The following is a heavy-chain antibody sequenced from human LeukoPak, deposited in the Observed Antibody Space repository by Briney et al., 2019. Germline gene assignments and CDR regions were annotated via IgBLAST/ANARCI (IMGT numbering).Heavy chain of an antibody. D-gene: IGHD4-23*01. Sequence: PSETLSLTCAVSGGSFIGYHWNWIRQPPGKGLEWIGEINHRGNPNYNPSLMSRVTISIDTSKNQFSLKLRSLTAADTVVYYCARDPTTVVTTPYYFDDWGQGTLVTVSS. V-gene: IGHV4-34*01. CDR1: GGSFIGYH. CDR3: ARDPTTVVTTPYYFDD. J-gene: IGHJ4*02. CDR2: INHRGNP.